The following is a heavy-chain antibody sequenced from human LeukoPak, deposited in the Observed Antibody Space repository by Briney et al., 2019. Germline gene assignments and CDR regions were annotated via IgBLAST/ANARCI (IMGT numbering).Heavy chain of an antibody. V-gene: IGHV3-23*01. Sequence: GGSLRLSCAGSGFIFSNHAMSWVRQAPGKGLEWVSDISGSGGSTYYADSVKGRFTISRDNSKNTLYLQMNSLRGDDTAVYYCAKDVGKWESLHFFDYWGQGTLVTVSS. D-gene: IGHD1-26*01. J-gene: IGHJ4*02. CDR3: AKDVGKWESLHFFDY. CDR2: ISGSGGST. CDR1: GFIFSNHA.